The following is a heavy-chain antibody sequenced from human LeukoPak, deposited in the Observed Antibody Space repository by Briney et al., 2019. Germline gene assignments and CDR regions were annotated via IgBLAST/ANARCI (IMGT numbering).Heavy chain of an antibody. Sequence: GGSLRLSCAASGFSLSNYAMSWVRQAPGKGLEWVSSMSYSGGSTYYADSVKGRFTISRDNSKNTLYLQMSSLRVEDTAVYYCAKDERPYSSGWYQGNWGQGTLVTVSS. CDR2: MSYSGGST. D-gene: IGHD6-19*01. CDR3: AKDERPYSSGWYQGN. CDR1: GFSLSNYA. J-gene: IGHJ4*02. V-gene: IGHV3-23*01.